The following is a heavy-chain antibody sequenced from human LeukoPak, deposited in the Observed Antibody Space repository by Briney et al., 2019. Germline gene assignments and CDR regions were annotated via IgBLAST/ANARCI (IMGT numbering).Heavy chain of an antibody. D-gene: IGHD5-18*01. CDR1: GGSISSYY. V-gene: IGHV4-59*01. CDR2: VYYTGST. J-gene: IGHJ4*02. CDR3: ARFRGSGMVSETQNYFDY. Sequence: SETLSLTCTVSGGSISSYYRNWIRQPPGKGLEWIGYVYYTGSTNYNPSLKSRVTVSVDTAKNQCSLKLSSVTAADTAVYYCARFRGSGMVSETQNYFDYWGQGTLVTVSS.